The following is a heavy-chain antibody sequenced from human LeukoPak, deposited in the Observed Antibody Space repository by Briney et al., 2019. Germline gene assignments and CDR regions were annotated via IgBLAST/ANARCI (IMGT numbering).Heavy chain of an antibody. Sequence: SAKVSCKASGGTFSSYAISWVRQAPGQGLEWMGGIIPIFGTANYAQKFQGRVTITADESTSTAYMELSSLRSEDTAVYYCARVDGITMVRGVIHWFDPWGQGTLVTVSS. V-gene: IGHV1-69*13. CDR1: GGTFSSYA. J-gene: IGHJ5*02. CDR2: IIPIFGTA. D-gene: IGHD3-10*01. CDR3: ARVDGITMVRGVIHWFDP.